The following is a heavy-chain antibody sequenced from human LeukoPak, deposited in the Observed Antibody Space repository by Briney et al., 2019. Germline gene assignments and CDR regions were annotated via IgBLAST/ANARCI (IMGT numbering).Heavy chain of an antibody. Sequence: GGSLRLSCAASGITFDDNGMSWVRQAPGKGLEWVAGINWNAGTTGYRGSVKGRFTISRDNAKNSLYLQMNSLRAEDTALYYCARDSGNNWDANYFDAWGQGTLVTVSS. CDR2: INWNAGTT. CDR3: ARDSGNNWDANYFDA. V-gene: IGHV3-20*04. D-gene: IGHD1-1*01. CDR1: GITFDDNG. J-gene: IGHJ5*02.